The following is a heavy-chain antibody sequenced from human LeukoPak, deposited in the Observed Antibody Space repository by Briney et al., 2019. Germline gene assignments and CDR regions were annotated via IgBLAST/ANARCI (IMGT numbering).Heavy chain of an antibody. D-gene: IGHD6-13*01. CDR3: AKDGDGGSSSWYFDY. V-gene: IGHV3-9*01. CDR2: ISWNSGSV. Sequence: PGGSLRLSRAASGFTFDDYAMHWVRQAPGKGLEWVSGISWNSGSVGYADSVKGRFTISRDNAKNSLYLQMNSLRAEDTALYYCAKDGDGGSSSWYFDYWGQGTLVTVSS. CDR1: GFTFDDYA. J-gene: IGHJ4*02.